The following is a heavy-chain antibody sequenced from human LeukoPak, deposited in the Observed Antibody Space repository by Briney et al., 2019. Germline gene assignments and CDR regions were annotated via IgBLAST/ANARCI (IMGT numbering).Heavy chain of an antibody. CDR1: GFTFSSCD. CDR3: VRATAGFDY. J-gene: IGHJ4*02. V-gene: IGHV3-13*04. Sequence: GGSLSPSSAASGFTFSSCDMHWVRQPTGKGLEWVSMVGTAGDTYYAASVKVRFTISRENAKNSLYLQMNSLRAGDTAVYYCVRATAGFDYWGQGTLVTVSS. CDR2: VGTAGDT.